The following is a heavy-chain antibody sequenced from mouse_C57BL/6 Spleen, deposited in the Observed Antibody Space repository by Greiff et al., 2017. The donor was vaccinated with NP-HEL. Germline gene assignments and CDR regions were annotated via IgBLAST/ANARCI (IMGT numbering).Heavy chain of an antibody. CDR1: GFTFTDYY. J-gene: IGHJ2*01. D-gene: IGHD4-1*01. CDR2: IRNKANGYTT. Sequence: EVQLQESGGGLVQPGGSLSLSCAASGFTFTDYYMSWVRQPPGKALEWLGFIRNKANGYTTEYSVYVKGRFTISRDNSQSILYRQMNDLRAEDSATYYCARNLGRGSYYFDYWGQGTTLTVSS. V-gene: IGHV7-3*01. CDR3: ARNLGRGSYYFDY.